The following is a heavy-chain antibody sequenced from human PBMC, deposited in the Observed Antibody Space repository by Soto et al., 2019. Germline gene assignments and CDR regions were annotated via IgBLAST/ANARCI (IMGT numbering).Heavy chain of an antibody. CDR1: GGSFSGYY. CDR3: ARGQATDYYGSGSYYYPLPHDY. J-gene: IGHJ4*02. Sequence: SETLSLTCAVYGGSFSGYYWSWIRQPPGKGLEWIWEINHSGSTNYNPSLKSRVTISVDTSKNQFSLKLSSVTAADTAVYYCARGQATDYYGSGSYYYPLPHDYWGQGTLVTVSS. CDR2: INHSGST. V-gene: IGHV4-34*01. D-gene: IGHD3-10*01.